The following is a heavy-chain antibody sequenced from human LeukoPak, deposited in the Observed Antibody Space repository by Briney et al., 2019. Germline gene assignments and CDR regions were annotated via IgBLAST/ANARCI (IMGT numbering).Heavy chain of an antibody. V-gene: IGHV4-59*01. CDR1: GGSISSYY. CDR2: IYYSGST. D-gene: IGHD6-19*01. J-gene: IGHJ4*02. CDR3: ARHRGSGWYAYDY. Sequence: SETLSLTCTVSGGSISSYYWSWIRQPPGKGLEWIGYIYYSGSTNYNPSLKSRVTISVDTSKNQFSLKLSSVTAADTAVYYCARHRGSGWYAYDYWGQGTLVTVSS.